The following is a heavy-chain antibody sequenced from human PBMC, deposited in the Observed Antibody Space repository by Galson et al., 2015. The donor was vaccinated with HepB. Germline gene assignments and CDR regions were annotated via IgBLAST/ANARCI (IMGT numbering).Heavy chain of an antibody. Sequence: SLRLSCAASGFTFSSYGTHWVRQAPGKGPEWVALISYDGSNKKYVDSVKGRFTISRDNSKNTLYLQMNSLRAEDTAVYYCAFLGNSGSYLAVFDIWGQGTRVTVSS. CDR1: GFTFSSYG. D-gene: IGHD1-26*01. CDR3: AFLGNSGSYLAVFDI. J-gene: IGHJ3*02. V-gene: IGHV3-30*03. CDR2: ISYDGSNK.